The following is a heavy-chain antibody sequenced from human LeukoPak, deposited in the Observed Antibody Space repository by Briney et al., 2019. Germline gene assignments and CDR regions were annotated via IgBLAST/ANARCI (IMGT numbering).Heavy chain of an antibody. D-gene: IGHD2-15*01. CDR2: IYYSGST. CDR3: ARHSRKEGQIYYYYYYGMDV. Sequence: SSETLSLTCTVSGGSISSSSYYWGWIRQPPGKGLEWIGSIYYSGSTYYNPSLKSRVTISVDTSKNQFSLKLSSVTAADTAVYYCARHSRKEGQIYYYYYYGMDVWGQGTTVTVSS. CDR1: GGSISSSSYY. V-gene: IGHV4-39*01. J-gene: IGHJ6*02.